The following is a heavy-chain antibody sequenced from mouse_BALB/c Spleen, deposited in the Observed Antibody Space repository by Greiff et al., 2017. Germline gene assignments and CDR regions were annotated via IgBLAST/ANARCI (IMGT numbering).Heavy chain of an antibody. CDR1: GYTFTSYY. Sequence: VQLQQPGAELVKPGASVKLSCKASGYTFTSYYMYWVKQRPGQGLEWIGGINPSNGGTNFNEKFKSKATLTVDKSSSTAYMQLSSLTSEDSAVYYCTRWGARGTGDYWGQGTSVTVSS. CDR3: TRWGARGTGDY. D-gene: IGHD3-1*01. V-gene: IGHV1S81*02. J-gene: IGHJ4*01. CDR2: INPSNGGT.